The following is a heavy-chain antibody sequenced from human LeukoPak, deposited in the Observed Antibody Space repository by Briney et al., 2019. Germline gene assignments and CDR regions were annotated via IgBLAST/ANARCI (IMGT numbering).Heavy chain of an antibody. CDR2: VDGGGGGT. J-gene: IGHJ4*02. CDR1: GFTLSSYA. D-gene: IGHD6-13*01. CDR3: AKQTAGSAAWYSLHYDF. Sequence: GGSLRLSCAASGFTLSSYAMTWVRQAPGRGLEWVSSVDGGGGGTYYADSVKGRFTISRDNSKDTLYLQMNGLRAEDTAVYFCAKQTAGSAAWYSLHYDFWGQGTLVTVSS. V-gene: IGHV3-23*01.